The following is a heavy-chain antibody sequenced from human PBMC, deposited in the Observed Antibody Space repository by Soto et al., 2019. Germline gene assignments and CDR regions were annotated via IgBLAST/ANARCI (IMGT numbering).Heavy chain of an antibody. J-gene: IGHJ6*02. CDR3: ARSQGSSTSLEIYYYYYYGMDV. CDR2: IIPISDTT. V-gene: IGHV1-69*01. CDR1: GGTFSSYA. Sequence: QVQLVQSGAEVKKPGSSVKVSCTACGGTFSSYAISWVRQAPGQGLEWMGGIIPISDTTNYAQKFQGRVTITADESTSTAYMELSSLRSEDTAVYYCARSQGSSTSLEIYYYYYYGMDVWGQGTTVTVSS. D-gene: IGHD2-2*01.